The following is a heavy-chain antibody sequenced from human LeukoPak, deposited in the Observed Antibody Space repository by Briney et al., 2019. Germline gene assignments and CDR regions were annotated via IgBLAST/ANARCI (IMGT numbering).Heavy chain of an antibody. V-gene: IGHV3-43*02. Sequence: GGSLRLSCAASGFSFDDYAMHWVRQAPGKGLEWVSLISGDGGDTYYADSVEGRFTISRDNSKNPLYLQLNSLRTDDTAFYYCAKDSGSRWDYYFDNWGQGTLVTVSS. CDR2: ISGDGGDT. D-gene: IGHD6-13*01. CDR1: GFSFDDYA. CDR3: AKDSGSRWDYYFDN. J-gene: IGHJ4*01.